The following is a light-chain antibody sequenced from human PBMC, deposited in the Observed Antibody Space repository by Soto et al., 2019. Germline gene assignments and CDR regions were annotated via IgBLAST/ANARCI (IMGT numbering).Light chain of an antibody. Sequence: QSALTQPASVSGSPGQSITISCTGTSSDVGSSNLVSWYQQHPGKVPKLIIYEGNRRPSGVSGRFSGSKSGNTASLTISGLQDEEEADYYCCSFAGINTFYVFGNGTKVXVL. CDR2: EGN. J-gene: IGLJ1*01. V-gene: IGLV2-23*01. CDR1: SSDVGSSNL. CDR3: CSFAGINTFYV.